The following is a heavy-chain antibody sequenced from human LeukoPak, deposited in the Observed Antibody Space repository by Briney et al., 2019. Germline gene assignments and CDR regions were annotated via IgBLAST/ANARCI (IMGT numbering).Heavy chain of an antibody. CDR2: IYYSGST. CDR3: ARVRTGGYVDY. D-gene: IGHD2-8*02. CDR1: GGSISSSSYY. V-gene: IGHV4-39*02. J-gene: IGHJ4*02. Sequence: SETLSLTCTVSGGSISSSSYYWGWIRQPPGKGLEWIGSIYYSGSTYYNPSLKSRVTISVDTSKDHFSPTVNSVTVEDTAVYYCARVRTGGYVDYWGQGTLVTVSS.